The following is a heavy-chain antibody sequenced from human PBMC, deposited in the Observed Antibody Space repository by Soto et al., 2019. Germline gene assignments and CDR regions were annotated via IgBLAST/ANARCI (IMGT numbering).Heavy chain of an antibody. Sequence: QVQLVQSGAELKKPGSSVRVSCKISGDSFSSYAISWVRQAPGEGLEWVGGIIPIFETANYAQKFQGRVTITAVESTTMAYMEVTRLRPEDTAIFYCAASDSSSWQHDYWGQGTLITVSS. D-gene: IGHD6-13*01. J-gene: IGHJ4*02. CDR3: AASDSSSWQHDY. CDR2: IIPIFETA. V-gene: IGHV1-69*01. CDR1: GDSFSSYA.